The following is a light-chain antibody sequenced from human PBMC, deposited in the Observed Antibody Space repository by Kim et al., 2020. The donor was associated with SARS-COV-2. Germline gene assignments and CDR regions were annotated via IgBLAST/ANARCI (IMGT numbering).Light chain of an antibody. CDR1: SSNIGAGYD. CDR2: GST. CDR3: QSYDNSLSGYV. V-gene: IGLV1-40*01. J-gene: IGLJ1*01. Sequence: QRVTISCSGSSSNIGAGYDVSWYQQCPGTATKLRIYGSTNRPSGVPDRFAGSKSGTAASLAITGLQAEDEADYFCQSYDNSLSGYVFATGTKVTVL.